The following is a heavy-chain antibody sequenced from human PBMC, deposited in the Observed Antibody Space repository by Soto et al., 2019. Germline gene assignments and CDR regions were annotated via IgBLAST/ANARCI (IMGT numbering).Heavy chain of an antibody. D-gene: IGHD1-26*01. Sequence: SETLSLTCAVYGGSFSGYYWSWIRQPPGKGLEWIGEINHSGSTNYNPSLKSRVTISVDMPKNQFSLKLSSVTAADTAVYYCARADYYSGSTNYYYYGMDVWGQGTTVTVSS. CDR2: INHSGST. CDR3: ARADYYSGSTNYYYYGMDV. CDR1: GGSFSGYY. J-gene: IGHJ6*02. V-gene: IGHV4-34*01.